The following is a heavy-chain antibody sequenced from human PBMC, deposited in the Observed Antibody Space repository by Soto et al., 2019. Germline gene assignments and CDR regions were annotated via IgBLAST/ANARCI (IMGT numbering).Heavy chain of an antibody. CDR1: GGSISSGDYY. J-gene: IGHJ6*02. CDR3: ASLVVVAATYYYYGMDV. CDR2: IYYSGST. Sequence: PSETLSLTCTVSGGSISSGDYYWSWVRQPPGKGLEWIGYIYYSGSTYYNPSLKSRVTISVDTSKNQFSLKLSSVTAADTAVYYCASLVVVAATYYYYGMDVWGQGTTVTVSS. V-gene: IGHV4-30-4*01. D-gene: IGHD2-15*01.